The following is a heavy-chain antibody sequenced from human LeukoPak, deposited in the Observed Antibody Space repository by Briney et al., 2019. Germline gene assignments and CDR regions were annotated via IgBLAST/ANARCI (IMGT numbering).Heavy chain of an antibody. CDR1: GYSFTSYW. Sequence: GESLQISCKGSGYSFTSYWIGWVRQMPGKGLEWMGIIYPGDSDTRYSPSFQGQVTISADKSISTAYLQWSSLKASDTAMYYCARIVVVPAAMFAFDIWGQGTMVTVSS. V-gene: IGHV5-51*01. CDR3: ARIVVVPAAMFAFDI. J-gene: IGHJ3*02. D-gene: IGHD2-2*01. CDR2: IYPGDSDT.